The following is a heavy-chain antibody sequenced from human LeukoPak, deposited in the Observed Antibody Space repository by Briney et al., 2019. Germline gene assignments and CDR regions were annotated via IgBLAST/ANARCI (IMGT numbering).Heavy chain of an antibody. D-gene: IGHD6-19*01. V-gene: IGHV3-30*04. Sequence: QPGRSLRLSCAASGFTFSSYAMHWVRQAPGKGLEWVAVISYDGSNKYYADSVKGRFTISRDNSKNTLYRQMNSLRAEDTAVYYCARDEGRGRDRGAVAGLIDYWGQGTLVTVSS. CDR3: ARDEGRGRDRGAVAGLIDY. CDR2: ISYDGSNK. CDR1: GFTFSSYA. J-gene: IGHJ4*02.